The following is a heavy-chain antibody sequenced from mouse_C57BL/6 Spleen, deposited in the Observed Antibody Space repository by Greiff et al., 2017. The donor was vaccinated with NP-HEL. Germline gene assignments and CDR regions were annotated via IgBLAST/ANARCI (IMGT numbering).Heavy chain of an antibody. J-gene: IGHJ2*01. Sequence: EVQLVESEGGLVQPGSSMKLSCTASGFTFSDYYMAWVRQVPEKGLEWVANINYDGSSTYYLDSLKSRFIISRDNAKNILYLQMSSLKSEDTATYYCARVGSSYDLDYWGQGTTLTVSS. CDR3: ARVGSSYDLDY. CDR1: GFTFSDYY. V-gene: IGHV5-16*01. CDR2: INYDGSST. D-gene: IGHD1-1*01.